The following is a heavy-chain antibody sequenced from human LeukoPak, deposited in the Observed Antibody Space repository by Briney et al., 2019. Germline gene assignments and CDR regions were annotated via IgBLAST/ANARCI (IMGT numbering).Heavy chain of an antibody. J-gene: IGHJ3*02. V-gene: IGHV3-21*01. D-gene: IGHD3-9*01. CDR3: ARDLADYDILTGYYLPDAFDI. CDR2: ISSSSSYI. Sequence: GGSLRLSCAASGFTFSSYSMNWVRQAPGKGLEWVSSISSSSSYIYYADSVKGRFTISRDNAKNSLYLQMNSLGAEDTAAYYCARDLADYDILTGYYLPDAFDIWGQGTMVTVSS. CDR1: GFTFSSYS.